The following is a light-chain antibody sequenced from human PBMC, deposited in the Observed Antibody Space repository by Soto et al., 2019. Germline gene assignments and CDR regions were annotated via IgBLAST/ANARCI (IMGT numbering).Light chain of an antibody. CDR2: DVS. V-gene: IGLV2-14*03. CDR1: SSDVGGYNY. Sequence: QSVLTQPASVSGSPGQSITISCTGTSSDVGGYNYVSWYQHHPGKAPKLMIFDVSNRPSGVSNRFSGSKSGNTASLTISGLQAEDEADYYCSSYTASSTYVFGTGIKVTV. CDR3: SSYTASSTYV. J-gene: IGLJ1*01.